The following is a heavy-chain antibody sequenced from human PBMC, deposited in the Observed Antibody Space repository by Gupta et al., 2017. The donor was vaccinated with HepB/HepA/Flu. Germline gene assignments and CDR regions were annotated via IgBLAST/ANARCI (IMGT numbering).Heavy chain of an antibody. CDR2: IYHSGTT. J-gene: IGHJ4*02. Sequence: QLQLQESGPGLVMPSETVSLTCDVSGASVSSTSYFWAWLRQPPGKTLESIGTIYHSGTTSFNPSLRSRVSMSADTSRNLVSLKLISATAADTSIYYCARVNLSASFDFWGQGILVLVSS. D-gene: IGHD1-26*01. CDR3: ARVNLSASFDF. V-gene: IGHV4-39*02. CDR1: GASVSSTSYF.